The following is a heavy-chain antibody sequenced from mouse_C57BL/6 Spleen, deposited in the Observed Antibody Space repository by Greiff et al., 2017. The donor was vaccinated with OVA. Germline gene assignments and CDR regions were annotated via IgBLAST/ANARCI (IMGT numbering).Heavy chain of an antibody. J-gene: IGHJ2*01. Sequence: EVQLQESGPGLVKPSQSLSLTCSVTGYSITSGYYWNWIRQFPGNKLEWMGYISYDGSNNYNPSLKNRISITRDTSKNQFFLKLNSVTTEDTATYYCARDGNWAYFDYWGQGTTLTVSS. CDR1: GYSITSGYY. D-gene: IGHD4-1*01. CDR2: ISYDGSN. V-gene: IGHV3-6*01. CDR3: ARDGNWAYFDY.